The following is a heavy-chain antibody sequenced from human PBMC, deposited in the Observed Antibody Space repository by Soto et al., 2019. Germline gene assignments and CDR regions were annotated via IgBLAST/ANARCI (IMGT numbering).Heavy chain of an antibody. D-gene: IGHD5-12*01. Sequence: QVQVVESGGGVVQPGRSLTLSCAVSGFTFSTYGMHWVRQAPGKGLEWVAIISYYGSNKYDADSVMGRFSISRDNSKNRLFMKLNSLRPEDTAVYYSAKAIHAARDGYPYGADYWGQGTQVTVSS. CDR2: ISYYGSNK. V-gene: IGHV3-30*18. CDR3: AKAIHAARDGYPYGADY. CDR1: GFTFSTYG. J-gene: IGHJ4*02.